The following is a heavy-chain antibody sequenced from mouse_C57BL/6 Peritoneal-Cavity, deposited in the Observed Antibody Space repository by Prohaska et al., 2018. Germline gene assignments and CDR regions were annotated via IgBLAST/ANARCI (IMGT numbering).Heavy chain of an antibody. J-gene: IGHJ1*03. Sequence: EMQLLETGGGMVQPGGSRGLSCEGSGFTFSGFWMSWVRQTPGKTLACIGNINSDGSAINYAASIKDRFTIFRDDDKSALYLQVNNLPTGGSAAFCCVRNGPYMYFDYWGTVSTVTVSS. CDR3: VRNGPYMYFDY. V-gene: IGHV11-2*01. CDR2: INSDGSAI. CDR1: GFTFSGFW.